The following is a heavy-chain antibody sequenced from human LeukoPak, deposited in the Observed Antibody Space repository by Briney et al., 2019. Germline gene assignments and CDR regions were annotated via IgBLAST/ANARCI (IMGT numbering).Heavy chain of an antibody. CDR2: NYSYGFT. D-gene: IGHD6-6*01. Sequence: GGSLRLSCPASGFTVSNNYMGWVRQAPGNGLEGVSVNYSYGFTSYADSVKGRFTISRDNSKNTLYLQMNSLRAEGTAGYYCARDLEQLDYYYYYCMDVWGKGTTVTVSS. CDR3: ARDLEQLDYYYYYCMDV. J-gene: IGHJ6*03. CDR1: GFTVSNNY. V-gene: IGHV3-53*01.